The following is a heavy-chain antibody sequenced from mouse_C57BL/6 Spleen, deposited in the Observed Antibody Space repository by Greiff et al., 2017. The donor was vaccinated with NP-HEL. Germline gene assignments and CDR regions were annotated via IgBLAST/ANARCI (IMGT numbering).Heavy chain of an antibody. CDR3: ARIYYGNYVWYFDV. CDR2: IHPNSGST. D-gene: IGHD2-1*01. Sequence: QVQLQQPGAELVKPGASVKLSCKASGYTFTSYWMHWVKQRPGQGLEWIGMIHPNSGSTNYNEKFKSKATLTVDKSSSTAYMQLSSLTSEDSAVYYCARIYYGNYVWYFDVWGTGTTVTVSS. CDR1: GYTFTSYW. J-gene: IGHJ1*03. V-gene: IGHV1-64*01.